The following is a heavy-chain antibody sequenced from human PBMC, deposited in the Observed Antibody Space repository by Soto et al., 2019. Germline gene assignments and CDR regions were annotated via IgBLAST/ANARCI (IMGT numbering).Heavy chain of an antibody. J-gene: IGHJ6*02. CDR2: ISWNSGSI. Sequence: EVQLVESGGGLVQPGRSLRLSCEASGLTFDDYAIHWVRQAPGKGLEWVSGISWNSGSIGYADSVKARFTISRDNAKHSLYLQMNSLRAEDTAFYYCAKDISGRGSFYFYYGLDVWGQGTSVTVSS. CDR1: GLTFDDYA. D-gene: IGHD1-26*01. V-gene: IGHV3-9*01. CDR3: AKDISGRGSFYFYYGLDV.